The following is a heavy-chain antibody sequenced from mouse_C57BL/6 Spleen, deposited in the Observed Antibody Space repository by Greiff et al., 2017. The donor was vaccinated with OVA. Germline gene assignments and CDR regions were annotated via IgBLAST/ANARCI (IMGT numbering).Heavy chain of an antibody. J-gene: IGHJ2*01. CDR1: GYSITSGYY. Sequence: EVKLQESGPGLVKPSQSLSLTCSVTGYSITSGYYWNWIRQFPGNKLEWMGYISYDGSNNYNPSLKNRISITRDTSKNQFFLKLNSVTTEDTATYYCARGRHYFDYWGQGTTLTVSS. V-gene: IGHV3-6*01. CDR2: ISYDGSN. D-gene: IGHD1-2*01. CDR3: ARGRHYFDY.